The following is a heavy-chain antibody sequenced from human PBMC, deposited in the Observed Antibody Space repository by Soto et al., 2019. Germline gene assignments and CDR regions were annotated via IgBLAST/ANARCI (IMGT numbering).Heavy chain of an antibody. Sequence: PGGSLRLSCAASGFTFSSYAMSWVRQAPGKGLEWVSAISGSGGSTYYADSVKGRFTISRDNSKNTLYLQMNSLRAEDTAVYYCAKPRGTHDDFWSGSSMDVWGKGTTVTVSS. CDR3: AKPRGTHDDFWSGSSMDV. CDR1: GFTFSSYA. D-gene: IGHD3-3*01. CDR2: ISGSGGST. J-gene: IGHJ6*03. V-gene: IGHV3-23*01.